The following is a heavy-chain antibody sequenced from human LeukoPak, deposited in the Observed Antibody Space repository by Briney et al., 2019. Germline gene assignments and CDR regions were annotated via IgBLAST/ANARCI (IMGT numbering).Heavy chain of an antibody. CDR1: GGSFSGYY. V-gene: IGHV4-34*01. CDR3: ARPDYYDSSGYRMAFDI. J-gene: IGHJ3*02. CDR2: INHSGST. D-gene: IGHD3-22*01. Sequence: SETLSLTCAVYGGSFSGYYWSWIRQPPGKGLEWIGQINHSGSTNYNPSLKSRVTISVDTSKNQFSLKLSSVTAADTAVYYCARPDYYDSSGYRMAFDIWGQGTMVTVSS.